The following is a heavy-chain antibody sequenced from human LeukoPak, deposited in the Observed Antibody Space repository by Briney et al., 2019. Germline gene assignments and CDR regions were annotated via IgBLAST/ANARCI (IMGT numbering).Heavy chain of an antibody. J-gene: IGHJ5*02. CDR3: SKDSSGSWYGDNWFGP. CDR2: ISCSGGST. CDR1: GFAFSSYA. D-gene: IGHD6-13*01. Sequence: PGGSLRLSCATSGFAFSSYAMSWVRQAPGKGLEWVSAISCSGGSTYYADSVKGRLTISRDNSKNTLYLQMTSLRAEDTAVYYCSKDSSGSWYGDNWFGPWGQGTLVTVSS. V-gene: IGHV3-23*01.